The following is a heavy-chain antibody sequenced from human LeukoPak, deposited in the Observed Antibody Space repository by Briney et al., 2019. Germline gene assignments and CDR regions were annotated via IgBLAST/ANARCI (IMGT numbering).Heavy chain of an antibody. J-gene: IGHJ4*02. Sequence: PGGSLRLSCAASGFTFDDYGMSWVRQAPGKGLEWVSGINWNGSSTGYADSVKGRFTISRDNAKNSLYLQMNSLRAEDTALYYCARIPSGRLAGHFDYWGQGTLVTVSS. V-gene: IGHV3-20*04. CDR2: INWNGSST. CDR3: ARIPSGRLAGHFDY. CDR1: GFTFDDYG. D-gene: IGHD3-16*01.